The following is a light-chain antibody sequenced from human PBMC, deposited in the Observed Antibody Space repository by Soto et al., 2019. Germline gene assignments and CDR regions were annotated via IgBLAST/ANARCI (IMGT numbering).Light chain of an antibody. J-gene: IGLJ2*01. V-gene: IGLV2-14*02. CDR1: SSDVGSYKL. Sequence: QSVLTQPASVSGSPGQSITISCTGTSSDVGSYKLVSWYQHHPGKAPKLMIYDVSNRPSGVSNRFSGSKSGNTASLTISGLQAEDEADYYCISYTSTSNLYVVFGGGTKVTVL. CDR3: ISYTSTSNLYVV. CDR2: DVS.